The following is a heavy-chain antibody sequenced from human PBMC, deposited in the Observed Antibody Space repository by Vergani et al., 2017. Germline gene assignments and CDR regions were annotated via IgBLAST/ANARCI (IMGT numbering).Heavy chain of an antibody. CDR2: ISSSSSSI. CDR1: GFTFSSYN. Sequence: EVQLVESGGGLAQPGGSLRLSCAASGFTFSSYNMNWVRQAPGKGLEWLSYISSSSSSIYYADSVKGRFTISRDNAKNSLNLQMNSLSAEDTAVYYCARGSTVTTLYFYYGMDVWGQGTTVTVSS. D-gene: IGHD4-17*01. CDR3: ARGSTVTTLYFYYGMDV. J-gene: IGHJ6*02. V-gene: IGHV3-48*01.